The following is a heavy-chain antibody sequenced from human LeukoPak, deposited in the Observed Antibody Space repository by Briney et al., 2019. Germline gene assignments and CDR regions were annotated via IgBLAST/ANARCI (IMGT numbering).Heavy chain of an antibody. CDR1: GGAITNYY. Sequence: SETLSLTCGVSGGAITNYYWNWIRQAPGKGLEWLGYIYYTGSTTYNPSVKSRIAISLDTSKKQISLKLRSVTAADTAVYYCAKVDYWGQGTLVTVSS. V-gene: IGHV4-59*01. CDR3: AKVDY. J-gene: IGHJ4*02. CDR2: IYYTGST.